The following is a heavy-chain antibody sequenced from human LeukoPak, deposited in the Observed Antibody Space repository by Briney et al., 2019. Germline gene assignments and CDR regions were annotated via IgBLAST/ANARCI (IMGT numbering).Heavy chain of an antibody. V-gene: IGHV3-48*01. Sequence: GGSLRLSCVASGFTFRSYSMNWVRQAPGKGLEWLSYISSSSSAIHSADSVKGRFTISRDNAKDSLYLQMRSLGAEDTAVYYCVRDRDSTDSCFYMDVWGKGTTVTVSS. CDR3: VRDRDSTDSCFYMDV. CDR2: ISSSSSAI. J-gene: IGHJ6*03. CDR1: GFTFRSYS. D-gene: IGHD2-15*01.